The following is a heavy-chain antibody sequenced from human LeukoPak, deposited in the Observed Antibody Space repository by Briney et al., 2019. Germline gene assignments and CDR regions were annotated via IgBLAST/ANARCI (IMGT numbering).Heavy chain of an antibody. V-gene: IGHV3-23*01. J-gene: IGHJ3*02. CDR3: SKSPAVAADFDI. Sequence: RGSLRLSCAVSGFTFSNFAVSWVRQAPGNGLEWVSAISGSGGSTYYADSVNARFTISRDNSKNTLYPQMNSLRSEDRAVYYISKSPAVAADFDIWGQGTMVTVSS. CDR1: GFTFSNFA. CDR2: ISGSGGST.